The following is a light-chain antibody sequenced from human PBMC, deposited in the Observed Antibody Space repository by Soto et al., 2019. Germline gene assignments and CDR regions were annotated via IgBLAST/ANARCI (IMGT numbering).Light chain of an antibody. V-gene: IGKV3-15*01. Sequence: EIVMTQSPATLSVSPGERATLSCRASQSVSILLAWYQQKPGQAPRLLIHGATTRATGIPARFSGSGSETDFTLTISSLEPEDFGVYYCLHRMNWPLTFGQGTRLEIK. CDR2: GAT. J-gene: IGKJ5*01. CDR3: LHRMNWPLT. CDR1: QSVSIL.